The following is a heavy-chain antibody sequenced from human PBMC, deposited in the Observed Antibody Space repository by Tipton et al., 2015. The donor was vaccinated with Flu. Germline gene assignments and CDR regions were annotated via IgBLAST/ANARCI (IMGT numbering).Heavy chain of an antibody. CDR1: GGSISSYY. J-gene: IGHJ4*02. V-gene: IGHV4-4*07. Sequence: TLSLTCTVSGGSISSYYWSWIRQPAGKGLEWIGRIYTSGGTNYNPSLKSRVTMSVDTSKNQFSLQLNSVTPEDTAVYYCARAGKGTGELLGWGQGTLVTVSS. CDR3: ARAGKGTGELLG. D-gene: IGHD3-10*01. CDR2: IYTSGGT.